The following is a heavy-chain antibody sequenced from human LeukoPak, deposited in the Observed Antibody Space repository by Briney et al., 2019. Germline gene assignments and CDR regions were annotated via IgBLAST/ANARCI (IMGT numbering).Heavy chain of an antibody. CDR1: GFTFSSYA. V-gene: IGHV3-64*01. Sequence: GGSLRLSCAASGFTFSSYAMHWVRQAPGKGLEYVSAISSNGGSTYYANSVKGRFTISRDNSKNTLYHQMGSLRAEAMAVYYCARAARRWLQTEGYYFDYWGQGTLVTVSS. D-gene: IGHD5-24*01. CDR2: ISSNGGST. J-gene: IGHJ4*02. CDR3: ARAARRWLQTEGYYFDY.